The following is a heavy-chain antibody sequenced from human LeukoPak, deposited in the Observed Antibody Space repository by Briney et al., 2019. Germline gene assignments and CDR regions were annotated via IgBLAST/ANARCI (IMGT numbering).Heavy chain of an antibody. V-gene: IGHV4-59*01. CDR1: GGSINTYY. D-gene: IGHD5-18*01. CDR2: IYYIGRT. Sequence: SETLSLTCTVSGGSINTYYWTWIRQPPGKGLEWIGYIYYIGRTDYSPTLKSRATISVDTSKNQFSLKLSSVTAADTAVYYCARVHNVDTAMVSVPFDYWGQGTLVTVSS. J-gene: IGHJ4*02. CDR3: ARVHNVDTAMVSVPFDY.